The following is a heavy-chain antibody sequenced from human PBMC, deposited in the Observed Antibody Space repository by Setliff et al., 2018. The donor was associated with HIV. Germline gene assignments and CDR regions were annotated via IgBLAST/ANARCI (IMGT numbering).Heavy chain of an antibody. D-gene: IGHD3-22*01. J-gene: IGHJ4*02. Sequence: PSETLSLTCTVSGGSISSGSYYWSWIRQPAGKGLEWIGHIYTSGSTNYNPSLKSRVTISVDTSKNQVSLRLTSVTAADTAVYYCARVGYYDSAGYFDYWGQGTLVTVSS. CDR3: ARVGYYDSAGYFDY. CDR1: GGSISSGSYY. V-gene: IGHV4-61*09. CDR2: IYTSGST.